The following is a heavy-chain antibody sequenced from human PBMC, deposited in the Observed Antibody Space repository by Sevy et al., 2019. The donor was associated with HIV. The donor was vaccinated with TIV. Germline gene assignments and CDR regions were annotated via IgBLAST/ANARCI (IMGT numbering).Heavy chain of an antibody. D-gene: IGHD3-16*01. CDR3: AKGLALFGNMDV. V-gene: IGHV3-30*02. Sequence: GSLRLSCAASGFTFSSYGMHWVRQAPGKGLEWVAFIRYDGSNKYYADSVKGRFTISRDNSKNTLYLQMNSLRAEDTAVYYCAKGLALFGNMDVWGQGTTVTVSS. J-gene: IGHJ6*02. CDR2: IRYDGSNK. CDR1: GFTFSSYG.